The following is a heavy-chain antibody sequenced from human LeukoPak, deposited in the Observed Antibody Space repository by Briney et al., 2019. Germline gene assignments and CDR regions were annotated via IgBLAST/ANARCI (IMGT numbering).Heavy chain of an antibody. CDR3: AKDSNAFDI. CDR1: GFTFSSYG. V-gene: IGHV3-30*02. CDR2: IWYDGSNK. J-gene: IGHJ3*02. Sequence: GGSLRLSCAASGFTFSSYGMHWVRQAPGKGLEWVAVIWYDGSNKYYADSVKGRFTISRDNSKNTLYLQMNSLRAEDTAVYYCAKDSNAFDIWGQGTVVTVSS.